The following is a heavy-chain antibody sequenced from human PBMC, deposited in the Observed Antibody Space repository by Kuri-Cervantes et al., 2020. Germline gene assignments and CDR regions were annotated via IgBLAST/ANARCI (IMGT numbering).Heavy chain of an antibody. CDR3: ARGNKYCSVTSCHTSFDF. Sequence: GGSLRLSCAASGFTFDDYAMHWVRQAPGKGLEWVAGISWNSGSIGYADSVKGRFTVSRDNSIITLYLQLSSLRPEDTAVYYCARGNKYCSVTSCHTSFDFWGQGALVTVSS. V-gene: IGHV3-9*01. J-gene: IGHJ4*02. CDR1: GFTFDDYA. CDR2: ISWNSGSI. D-gene: IGHD2-15*01.